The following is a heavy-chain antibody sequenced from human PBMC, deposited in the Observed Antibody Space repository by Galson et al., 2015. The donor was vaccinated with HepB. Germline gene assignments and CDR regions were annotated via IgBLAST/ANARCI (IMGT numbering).Heavy chain of an antibody. CDR3: AKDNAQGDWFDP. J-gene: IGHJ5*02. Sequence: SLRLSCAASGFTFSSYAMHWVRQAPGKGLEWVAVISYDGSNKYYADSVKGRFTISRDNSKNTLYLQMNSLRAEDTAVYYCAKDNAQGDWFDPWGQGTLVTVSS. D-gene: IGHD2-8*01. CDR2: ISYDGSNK. CDR1: GFTFSSYA. V-gene: IGHV3-30*04.